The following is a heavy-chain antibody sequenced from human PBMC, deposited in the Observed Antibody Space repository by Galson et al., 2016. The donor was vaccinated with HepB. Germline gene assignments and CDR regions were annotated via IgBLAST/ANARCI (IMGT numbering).Heavy chain of an antibody. CDR1: GFTFDDYG. CDR3: TKGARRRGNSRGVDV. V-gene: IGHV3-9*01. D-gene: IGHD1-7*01. J-gene: IGHJ6*02. Sequence: SLRLSCAASGFTFDDYGMHWVRQAPGKGLEWVSFISWNSGSIGYADSLKGRFTISRDNAKNFVHLQMNSLRVEDTALYYCTKGARRRGNSRGVDVWGQGTTVTVSS. CDR2: ISWNSGSI.